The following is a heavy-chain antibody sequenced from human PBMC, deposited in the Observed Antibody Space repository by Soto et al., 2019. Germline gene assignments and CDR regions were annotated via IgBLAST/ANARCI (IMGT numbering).Heavy chain of an antibody. CDR2: IYYSGST. Sequence: QVQLQESGPGLVKPSQTLSLTCTVSGGSISSGDYYWSWIRQPPGKGLEWIGYIYYSGSTYYNPSAKSRVTISVDPSQNQFSLKLSSLTAADTAVYYCARAQGSGFLVSWGQGTLVTVSS. CDR1: GGSISSGDYY. J-gene: IGHJ4*02. CDR3: ARAQGSGFLVS. V-gene: IGHV4-30-4*01. D-gene: IGHD3-10*01.